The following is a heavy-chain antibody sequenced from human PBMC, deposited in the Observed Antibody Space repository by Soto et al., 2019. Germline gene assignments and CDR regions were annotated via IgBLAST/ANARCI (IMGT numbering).Heavy chain of an antibody. J-gene: IGHJ5*01. CDR3: AKGPSIAVAGLGDS. V-gene: IGHV3-30*18. D-gene: IGHD6-19*01. Sequence: QVQLVESGGGVVQPGRSLRLSCAASGFTFSNYGMHWVRQAPGKGLEWVAGISYDGSHKYYADSVKGRFTISRDNSKKILSLQMNSLRGDATAVYYCAKGPSIAVAGLGDSWGQGTLVSVSS. CDR2: ISYDGSHK. CDR1: GFTFSNYG.